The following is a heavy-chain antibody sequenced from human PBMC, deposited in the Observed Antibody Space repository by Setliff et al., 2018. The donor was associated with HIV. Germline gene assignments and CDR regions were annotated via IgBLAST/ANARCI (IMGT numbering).Heavy chain of an antibody. CDR2: ISDTSATM. Sequence: GGSLRLSCAASGFTFNTYTMNWVRQAPGKGLEWLSYISDTSATMSYADSMEGRFTISRDDAKNSLYLQMDSLRAEDTAVYYCVRDRDWAFDYWGQGILVTVSS. V-gene: IGHV3-48*01. J-gene: IGHJ4*02. CDR3: VRDRDWAFDY. CDR1: GFTFNTYT. D-gene: IGHD3-9*01.